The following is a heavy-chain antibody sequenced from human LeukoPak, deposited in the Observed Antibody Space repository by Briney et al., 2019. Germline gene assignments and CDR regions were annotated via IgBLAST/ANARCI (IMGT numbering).Heavy chain of an antibody. V-gene: IGHV1-2*02. D-gene: IGHD3-10*01. J-gene: IGHJ6*02. CDR1: GYTFTGYY. CDR2: INPNSGGT. Sequence: ASVKVSCKASGYTFTGYYMHWVRQAPGQGLEWMGWINPNSGGTNYAQKFQGRVTMTRDTSISTAYVELSRLRSDDTAVYYCAREVMVRGVIPYYYYGMDVWGQGTTVTVSS. CDR3: AREVMVRGVIPYYYYGMDV.